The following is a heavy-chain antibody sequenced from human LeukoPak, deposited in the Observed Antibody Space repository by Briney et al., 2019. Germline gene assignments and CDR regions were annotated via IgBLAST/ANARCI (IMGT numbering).Heavy chain of an antibody. CDR2: IYHSGST. J-gene: IGHJ6*04. CDR3: ARGPGGGYYYGMDV. D-gene: IGHD1-1*01. V-gene: IGHV4-30-2*01. CDR1: GDSISSGGYS. Sequence: SQTLSLTCAVSGDSISSGGYSWSWIRQPPGKGLEWIGYIYHSGSTYYNPSLKSRVTISVDRSKNQFSLKLSSVTAADTAVYYCARGPGGGYYYGMDVWGKGTTVTVSS.